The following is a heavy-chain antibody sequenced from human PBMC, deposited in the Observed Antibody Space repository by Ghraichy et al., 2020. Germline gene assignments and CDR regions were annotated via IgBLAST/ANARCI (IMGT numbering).Heavy chain of an antibody. Sequence: SETLSLTCTVSGGSISSGGYYWSWIRQHPGKGLEWIGYIYYSGSTYYNPSLKSRVTISVDTSKNQFSLKLSSVTAADTAVYYCARVNYGDSSLKLPGIYYFDYWGQGTLVTVSS. CDR2: IYYSGST. J-gene: IGHJ4*02. V-gene: IGHV4-31*03. CDR3: ARVNYGDSSLKLPGIYYFDY. D-gene: IGHD4-17*01. CDR1: GGSISSGGYY.